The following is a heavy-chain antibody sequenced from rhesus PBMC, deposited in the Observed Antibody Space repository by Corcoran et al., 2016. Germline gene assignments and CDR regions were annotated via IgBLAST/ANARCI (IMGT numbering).Heavy chain of an antibody. V-gene: IGHV4-160*01. CDR1: GGSISSNY. J-gene: IGHJ4*01. CDR2: IRSGGST. Sequence: QVQLQQWGEGLVKPSETLSLTCAVYGGSISSNYWSWIRKPPGKGLECIGRIRSGGSTNYNPSHKSRVTISIDTSKNQFSLKLSSVTAADTAVYYCARDQVDFWTGYYHDYWGQGVLVTVSS. D-gene: IGHD3-3*01. CDR3: ARDQVDFWTGYYHDY.